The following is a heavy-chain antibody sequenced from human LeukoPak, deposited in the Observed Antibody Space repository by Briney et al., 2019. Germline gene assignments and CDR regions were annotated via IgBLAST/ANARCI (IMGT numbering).Heavy chain of an antibody. Sequence: SETLSLTCTVSGGSISTNCWSWIRQPPGKGLEWIGYIYYSGNTNYNPSLKSRVTISVDTPKNQFSLKLSSVTAADTAVYYCARHWETSSWYVDYWGQGTLVIVSS. J-gene: IGHJ4*02. CDR3: ARHWETSSWYVDY. V-gene: IGHV4-59*08. D-gene: IGHD6-13*01. CDR1: GGSISTNC. CDR2: IYYSGNT.